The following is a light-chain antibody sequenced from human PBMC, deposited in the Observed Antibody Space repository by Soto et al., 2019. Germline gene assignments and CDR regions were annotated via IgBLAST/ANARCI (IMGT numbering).Light chain of an antibody. J-gene: IGKJ5*01. CDR2: DAS. CDR3: QQRNYWPPGT. Sequence: IVLTQSPGTLSSSPGERATLSCRAIQSVSTSNLAWYQQKPGQAPRLLIYDASNRATGIPARFSGSGSGTDFTLTISSLEPEDFAVYYCQQRNYWPPGTFGQGTRLEIK. V-gene: IGKV3-11*01. CDR1: QSVSTSN.